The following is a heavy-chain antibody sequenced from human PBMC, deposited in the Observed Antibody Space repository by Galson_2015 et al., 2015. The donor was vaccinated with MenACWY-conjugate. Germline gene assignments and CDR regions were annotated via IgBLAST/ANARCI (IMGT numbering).Heavy chain of an antibody. Sequence: SVKVSCKASGFSFSSSALQWVRQARGKRLEWIGWIVLGSGNTNYAQKFQERVTISRDMSTSTAYVELSSLRSEDTAVYYCAASAGTVGNFDHWGQGTLVTVSS. CDR3: AASAGTVGNFDH. CDR2: IVLGSGNT. V-gene: IGHV1-58*01. J-gene: IGHJ4*02. D-gene: IGHD4-23*01. CDR1: GFSFSSSA.